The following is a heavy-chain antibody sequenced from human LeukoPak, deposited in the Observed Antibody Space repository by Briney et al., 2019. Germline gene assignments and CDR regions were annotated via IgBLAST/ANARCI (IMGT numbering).Heavy chain of an antibody. CDR2: ISHSGST. V-gene: IGHV4-34*01. Sequence: SETLSLTCAVYGGSFSGYYWSWIRQPPGKGLEWIGEISHSGSTNYNPSLKSRVTISVDTSKNQFSLKLSSVTAADTAVYYCARPSTPAYYDFWSGSRDAFDIWGQGTMVTVSS. J-gene: IGHJ3*02. D-gene: IGHD3-3*01. CDR3: ARPSTPAYYDFWSGSRDAFDI. CDR1: GGSFSGYY.